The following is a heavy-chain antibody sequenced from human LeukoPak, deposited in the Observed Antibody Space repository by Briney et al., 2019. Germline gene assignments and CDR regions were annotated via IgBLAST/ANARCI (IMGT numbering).Heavy chain of an antibody. J-gene: IGHJ4*02. V-gene: IGHV3-23*01. CDR3: AKGGPTGTKPLDY. CDR2: ISGSGGST. Sequence: GGSLRLSCAASGFTFSSYAMSWVRQAPGKGLEWVSAISGSGGSTYYADSVKGRFTISRDNAKNSLYLQMNSLRAEDMALYYCAKGGPTGTKPLDYWGQGTLVTVSS. CDR1: GFTFSSYA. D-gene: IGHD1-7*01.